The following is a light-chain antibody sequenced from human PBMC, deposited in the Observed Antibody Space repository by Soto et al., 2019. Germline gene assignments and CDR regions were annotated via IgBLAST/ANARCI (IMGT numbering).Light chain of an antibody. CDR1: ESIDNW. V-gene: IGKV1-5*03. CDR2: KAS. J-gene: IGKJ1*01. CDR3: QQYHIYSGT. Sequence: DIKMTQSLSTLSASVGDTVTITCRVSESIDNWLAWYQQKPGKAPKLLIYKASTLASGVPSRFSGSGSGTEFALTINSLQPDDFATYYCQQYHIYSGTFGQGTKV.